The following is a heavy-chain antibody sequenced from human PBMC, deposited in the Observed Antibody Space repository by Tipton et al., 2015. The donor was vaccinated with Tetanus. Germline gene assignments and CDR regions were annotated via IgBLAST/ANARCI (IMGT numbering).Heavy chain of an antibody. V-gene: IGHV3-13*01. CDR1: GFTLSAYD. CDR3: ARGSAGSPMDV. Sequence: SGFTLSAYDIHWVRQPPGKGLEWVSGIGTAGDTHYSGSVKGRFTISRENVKNSLSLQLNNLRVGDTAVYYRARGSAGSPMDVWGQGTTVTVSS. CDR2: IGTAGDT. J-gene: IGHJ6*02.